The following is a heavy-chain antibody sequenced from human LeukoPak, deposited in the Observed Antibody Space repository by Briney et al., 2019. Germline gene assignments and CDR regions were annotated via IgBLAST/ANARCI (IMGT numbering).Heavy chain of an antibody. J-gene: IGHJ4*02. CDR2: INHSGST. Sequence: NSSETLSLTCAVYGGSFSGYYWSWIRQPPGKGLEWIGEINHSGSTNYNPSLKSRVTISVDTSKNQFSLKLSSVTAADTAVYYCARAARYDLWSGSQPYYFDYWGQGTLVTVSS. CDR3: ARAARYDLWSGSQPYYFDY. V-gene: IGHV4-34*01. D-gene: IGHD3-3*01. CDR1: GGSFSGYY.